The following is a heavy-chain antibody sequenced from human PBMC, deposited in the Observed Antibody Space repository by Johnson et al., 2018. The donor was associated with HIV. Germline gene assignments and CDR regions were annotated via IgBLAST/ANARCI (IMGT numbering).Heavy chain of an antibody. CDR3: AKVGATVVTPRGEAFDI. Sequence: QVLLVESGGGVVQPGRSLRLSCAASGFTFSSYGMHWVRQAPGKGLEWVAVISYDGSNKYYGDSVKGRFTISRENSKNTLYLQMNSLRAEDTAVYYCAKVGATVVTPRGEAFDIWGQGAMVTVSS. D-gene: IGHD4-23*01. V-gene: IGHV3-30*18. J-gene: IGHJ3*02. CDR1: GFTFSSYG. CDR2: ISYDGSNK.